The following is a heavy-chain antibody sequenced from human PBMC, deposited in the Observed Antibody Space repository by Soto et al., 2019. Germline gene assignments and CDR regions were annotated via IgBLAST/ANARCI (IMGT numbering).Heavy chain of an antibody. Sequence: GGSLRLSCAASGFTFSSYAMSWVRQAPGKGLEWVSAISGSGGSTYYADSVKGRFTISRDNSKNTLYLQMNSLRAEDTAVYYCASCVTKYSSGWYYFDYWGQGTLVTVSS. CDR3: ASCVTKYSSGWYYFDY. CDR1: GFTFSSYA. D-gene: IGHD6-19*01. V-gene: IGHV3-23*01. J-gene: IGHJ4*02. CDR2: ISGSGGST.